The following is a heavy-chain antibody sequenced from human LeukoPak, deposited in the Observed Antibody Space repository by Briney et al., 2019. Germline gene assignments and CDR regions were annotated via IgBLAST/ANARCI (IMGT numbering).Heavy chain of an antibody. V-gene: IGHV3-33*01. CDR2: IWYDGSNK. D-gene: IGHD4-17*01. J-gene: IGHJ4*02. CDR3: ARGGTVTAPDY. CDR1: GFTFSSYG. Sequence: GGSLRLSCAASGFTFSSYGMHWVRQAPGKGLEWVAVIWYDGSNKYYADSVKGRFTISRDNSKNTLYLQMNSLRAEDTAVYYCARGGTVTAPDYWGQGTLVTVSS.